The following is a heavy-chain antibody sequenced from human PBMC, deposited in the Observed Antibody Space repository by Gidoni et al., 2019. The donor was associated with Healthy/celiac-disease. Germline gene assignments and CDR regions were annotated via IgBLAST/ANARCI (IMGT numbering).Heavy chain of an antibody. V-gene: IGHV4-59*01. CDR3: ARCDKQWLVLDY. CDR1: GGSISSYY. D-gene: IGHD6-19*01. CDR2: IYYSGST. Sequence: QVQLQESGPGLVKPSETLSLTCTVPGGSISSYYWSWIRQPPGKGLEWIGYIYYSGSTNYNPSLKSRVTISVDTSKNQFSLKLSSVTAADTAVYYCARCDKQWLVLDYWGQGTLVTVSS. J-gene: IGHJ4*02.